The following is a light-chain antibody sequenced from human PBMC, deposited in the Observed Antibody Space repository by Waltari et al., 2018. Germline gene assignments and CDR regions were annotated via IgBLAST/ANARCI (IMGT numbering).Light chain of an antibody. Sequence: NFMLTQPHSVSESLGKTVTISCTGSGANIANNYVQWYQHRPGSAPTTVIYEENRRPSGVPDRFSGSIDSSSSSASLTISGLKTEDEADYYCQSYDHNNVLFGGGTKLTVL. J-gene: IGLJ2*01. CDR3: QSYDHNNVL. CDR1: GANIANNY. CDR2: EEN. V-gene: IGLV6-57*02.